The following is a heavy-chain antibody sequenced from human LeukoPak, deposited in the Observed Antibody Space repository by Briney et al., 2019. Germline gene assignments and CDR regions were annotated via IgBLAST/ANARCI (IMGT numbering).Heavy chain of an antibody. Sequence: KPSETLSLTCSVSGASISSSSYYWGWIRQPPGKGLEWVGSLRHNGATYYNPSLKSRITISTDTSRNQFSLKVGSVTAADTAVYYCADLYSLGGQGTLVTVSS. CDR1: GASISSSSYY. CDR2: LRHNGAT. D-gene: IGHD2-21*01. J-gene: IGHJ4*02. V-gene: IGHV4-39*01. CDR3: ADLYSL.